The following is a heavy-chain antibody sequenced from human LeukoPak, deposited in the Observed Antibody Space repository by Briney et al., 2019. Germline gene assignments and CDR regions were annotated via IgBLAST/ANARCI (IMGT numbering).Heavy chain of an antibody. V-gene: IGHV3-21*01. J-gene: IGHJ4*02. D-gene: IGHD1/OR15-1a*01. CDR1: GSTFSSHT. CDR2: ISSGSNYV. CDR3: ARENWYKFDY. Sequence: GGSLRLSCAASGSTFSSHTMNWVRQAPGKGPEWVSSISSGSNYVHYADSVKGRFTISRDNAKNSLYLQMNSLRAEDTALYYCARENWYKFDYWGQGTLVTVSS.